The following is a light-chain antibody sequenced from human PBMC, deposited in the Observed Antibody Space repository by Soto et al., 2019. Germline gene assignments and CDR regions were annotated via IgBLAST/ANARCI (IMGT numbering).Light chain of an antibody. CDR3: QSYHSGNVV. CDR2: EDN. CDR1: SGNIASNY. V-gene: IGLV6-57*04. J-gene: IGLJ2*01. Sequence: FMLTQPHSVSESPGKTVTISCTRSSGNIASNYVQWYQQRPGSAPTPVIYEDNERPSGVPDRFSGSIDSSSNSASLTISGLKTDDEADYYCQSYHSGNVVFGGGTKLTVL.